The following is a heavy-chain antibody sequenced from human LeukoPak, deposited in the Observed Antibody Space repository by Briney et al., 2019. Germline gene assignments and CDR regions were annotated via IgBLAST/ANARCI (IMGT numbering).Heavy chain of an antibody. CDR2: ISTSGSP. D-gene: IGHD2/OR15-2a*01. CDR1: SGSIIRYH. CDR3: ARSVITAWPYYYYYMDV. J-gene: IGHJ6*03. Sequence: SETLSLTCTVSSGSIIRYHWSWIRQSAEKGLEWIGRISTSGSPNYNPSLRSRVSMSADTSKNQVSLQVTSVTAADTAVYYCARSVITAWPYYYYYMDVWGQGTLVTVSS. V-gene: IGHV4-4*07.